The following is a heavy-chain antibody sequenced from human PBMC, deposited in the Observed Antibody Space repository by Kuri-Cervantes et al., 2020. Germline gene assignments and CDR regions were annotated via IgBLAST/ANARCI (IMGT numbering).Heavy chain of an antibody. J-gene: IGHJ3*02. CDR3: ARNYDYVWGSYKDAFDI. Sequence: LSLTCAASGFTFDDYGMSWVRQAPGKGLEWVSGINWNGGSTGYADSVKGRFTISRDNAKNSLYLQMNSLRAEDTALYYCARNYDYVWGSYKDAFDIWGQGTVVTVSS. V-gene: IGHV3-20*04. CDR2: INWNGGST. CDR1: GFTFDDYG. D-gene: IGHD3-16*01.